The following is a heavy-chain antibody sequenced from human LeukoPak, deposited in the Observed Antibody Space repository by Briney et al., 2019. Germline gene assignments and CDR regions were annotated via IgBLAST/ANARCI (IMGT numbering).Heavy chain of an antibody. Sequence: ASVTVSCKASGYTLSRYGISWVRPAPGQGLEWVGWSSAYNENTNSALKVQGRVTMTTDTSTSTAYMELRSLRSDDTAVYYCARDLCSVEPAAPCYYFDYWGQGTLVTVSS. CDR3: ARDLCSVEPAAPCYYFDY. J-gene: IGHJ4*02. D-gene: IGHD2-2*01. CDR2: SSAYNENT. CDR1: GYTLSRYG. V-gene: IGHV1-18*01.